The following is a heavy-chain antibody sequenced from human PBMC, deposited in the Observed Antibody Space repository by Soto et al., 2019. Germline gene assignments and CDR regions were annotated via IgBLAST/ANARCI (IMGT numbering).Heavy chain of an antibody. Sequence: EVRLLESGGGLVQPGGSLGLSCAASGFTFSVYAMSWVRQAPGKGLEWVSGISGSGDSTHYADSVKGRFTVSRDNSKSMLYLQTNRLRAEDTAIYYCAKALYGGFTYWGQGTLVTVSS. J-gene: IGHJ4*02. D-gene: IGHD3-10*01. CDR3: AKALYGGFTY. CDR1: GFTFSVYA. CDR2: ISGSGDST. V-gene: IGHV3-23*01.